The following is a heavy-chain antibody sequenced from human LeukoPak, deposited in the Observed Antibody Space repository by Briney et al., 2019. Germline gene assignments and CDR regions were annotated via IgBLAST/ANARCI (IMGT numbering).Heavy chain of an antibody. D-gene: IGHD5-18*01. Sequence: ASVKVSCKASGYTFTNFAINWVRQAPGQGLEWMGWISAYNGNTNYAQKLQGRVTMTTDTSTSTAYMELRSLRSDDTAVYYCARARPVDTAMVPGYYFDYWGQGTLVTVSS. CDR3: ARARPVDTAMVPGYYFDY. CDR1: GYTFTNFA. V-gene: IGHV1-18*01. J-gene: IGHJ4*02. CDR2: ISAYNGNT.